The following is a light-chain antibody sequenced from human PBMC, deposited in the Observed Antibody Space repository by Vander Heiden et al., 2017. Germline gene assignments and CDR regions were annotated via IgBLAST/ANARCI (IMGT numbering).Light chain of an antibody. V-gene: IGKV1-27*01. CDR3: QKYNTGVT. J-gene: IGKJ3*01. CDR2: AAY. Sequence: DFHMTQFPSSLSESVGDTLTVTCRASQCISNYLAWYQQRTGHVPKLLIYAAYTLQSGVPSRFSGGGSGTDFTLTISGLQPEDVATYYCQKYNTGVTFGPGTKVDLK. CDR1: QCISNY.